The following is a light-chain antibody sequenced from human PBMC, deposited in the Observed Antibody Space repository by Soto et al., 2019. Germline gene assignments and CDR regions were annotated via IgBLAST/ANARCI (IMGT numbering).Light chain of an antibody. Sequence: EGVLTQSPGTLSLSPGERATLSCRASQSVSSSYLAWYQRRPGQAPRLLIYGASSRATGIPDRFSGSGSETDFTLTISRLEPDDFAVYYCQDYGSSRTFGQGTKV. CDR2: GAS. CDR3: QDYGSSRT. J-gene: IGKJ1*01. CDR1: QSVSSSY. V-gene: IGKV3-20*01.